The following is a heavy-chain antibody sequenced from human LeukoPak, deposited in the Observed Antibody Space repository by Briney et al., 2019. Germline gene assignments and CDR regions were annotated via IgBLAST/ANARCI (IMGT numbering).Heavy chain of an antibody. CDR1: GYTFTNYG. V-gene: IGHV1-18*01. Sequence: ASVKVSCKASGYTFTNYGISWVRQAPGQGLEWMGWISGYNGNTNYAQKFQGRITMTTDTSTSTAYMELRSLRSDDTAVYYCARVPLGYFDYWGQGTLVTVSS. CDR3: ARVPLGYFDY. CDR2: ISGYNGNT. J-gene: IGHJ4*02.